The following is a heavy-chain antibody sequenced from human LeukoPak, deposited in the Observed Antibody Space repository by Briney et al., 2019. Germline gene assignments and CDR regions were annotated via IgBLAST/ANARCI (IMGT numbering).Heavy chain of an antibody. CDR2: IYYSGST. Sequence: SETLSLTCTVSGGSISSSSYYWGWIRQPPGKGLEWIGSIYYSGSTYYNPSLKSRVTISVDTSKNQFSLKLSSVTAADTAVYYCARENGRIAAAGGWFDPWGQGTLVTVSS. J-gene: IGHJ5*02. CDR1: GGSISSSSYY. CDR3: ARENGRIAAAGGWFDP. D-gene: IGHD6-13*01. V-gene: IGHV4-39*07.